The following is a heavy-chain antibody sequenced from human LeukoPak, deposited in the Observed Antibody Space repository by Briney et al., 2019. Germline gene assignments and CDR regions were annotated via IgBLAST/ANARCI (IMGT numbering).Heavy chain of an antibody. CDR1: GSSISSYY. CDR2: IYTSGST. V-gene: IGHV4-4*07. J-gene: IGHJ4*02. Sequence: SETLSLTCTVSGSSISSYYWSWIRQPAEKGLEWIGRIYTSGSTNYNPSLKSRVTMSVDTSKNQFSLKLSSVTAADTAVYYCARMSEESSGWYSTHRRYFDYWGQGTLVTVSS. CDR3: ARMSEESSGWYSTHRRYFDY. D-gene: IGHD6-19*01.